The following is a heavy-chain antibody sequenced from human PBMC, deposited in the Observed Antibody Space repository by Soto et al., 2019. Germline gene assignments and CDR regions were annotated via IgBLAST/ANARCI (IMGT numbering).Heavy chain of an antibody. D-gene: IGHD1-26*01. Sequence: RLSCAASGFPFSRHGMHWVRQAPGKGLEWVAVIWHDGNNQYYADSVKGRFTISRDNSKNMLFLQMKSLRAEDTAVYYCARSWGLDGSYYAFLDYWGQGTPVTVSS. CDR3: ARSWGLDGSYYAFLDY. V-gene: IGHV3-33*01. CDR1: GFPFSRHG. CDR2: IWHDGNNQ. J-gene: IGHJ4*02.